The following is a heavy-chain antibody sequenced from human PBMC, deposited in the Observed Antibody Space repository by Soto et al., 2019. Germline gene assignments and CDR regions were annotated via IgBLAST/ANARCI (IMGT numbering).Heavy chain of an antibody. D-gene: IGHD2-21*02. CDR2: IPQDGVDG. CDR3: ARDHLILPAHDFFYGSDV. J-gene: IGHJ6*02. V-gene: IGHV3-7*03. Sequence: DVKLEESGGGLVQPGDSLRLSCEVSGFTFSMYSMSWVRQSPGKGLEWVAKIPQDGVDGHYADSVKGRFTISRDNGKNSLYLQLNNLRAEDTAVYYCARDHLILPAHDFFYGSDVWGRGATVTVSS. CDR1: GFTFSMYS.